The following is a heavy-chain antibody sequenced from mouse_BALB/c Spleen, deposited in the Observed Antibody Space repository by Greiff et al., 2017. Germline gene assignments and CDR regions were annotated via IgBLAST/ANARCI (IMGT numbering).Heavy chain of an antibody. V-gene: IGHV5-6-5*01. CDR2: ISSGGST. CDR3: AREAHYYGYYFDD. CDR1: GFTFSSYA. D-gene: IGHD1-2*01. J-gene: IGHJ2*01. Sequence: EVKLVESGGGLVKPGGSLKLSCAASGFTFSSYAMSWVRQTPEKRLEWVASISSGGSTYYPDSVKGRFTISRDNARNILYLQMSSLRSEDTAMYYCAREAHYYGYYFDDWGQGTTLTVSS.